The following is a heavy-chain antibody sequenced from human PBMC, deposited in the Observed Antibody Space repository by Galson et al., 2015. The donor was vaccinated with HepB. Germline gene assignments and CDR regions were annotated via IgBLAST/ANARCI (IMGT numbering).Heavy chain of an antibody. CDR2: IRSKANSYAT. Sequence: SLRLSCAASGFTFSGSAMHWVRQASGKGLEWVGRIRSKANSYATAYAASVKGRFTISRDDSKNTAYLQMNSLKTEDTAVYYCTRPYYYDSSGSDYWGQGTLVTVSS. CDR1: GFTFSGSA. V-gene: IGHV3-73*01. CDR3: TRPYYYDSSGSDY. J-gene: IGHJ4*02. D-gene: IGHD3-22*01.